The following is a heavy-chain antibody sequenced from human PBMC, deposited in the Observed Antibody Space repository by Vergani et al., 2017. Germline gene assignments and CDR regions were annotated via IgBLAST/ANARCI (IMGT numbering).Heavy chain of an antibody. V-gene: IGHV4-61*02. CDR2: IYTSGST. J-gene: IGHJ4*02. CDR3: ARDSYYYDSSGYAPTYYFDY. Sequence: QVQLQESGPGLVKPSQTLSLTCTVSGGSISSGSYYWSWIRQPAGKGLEWIGRIYTSGSTNYNPSLKSRVTISVETSKNQFSLKLSSVTAADTAVYYCARDSYYYDSSGYAPTYYFDYWGQGTLVTVSS. D-gene: IGHD3-22*01. CDR1: GGSISSGSYY.